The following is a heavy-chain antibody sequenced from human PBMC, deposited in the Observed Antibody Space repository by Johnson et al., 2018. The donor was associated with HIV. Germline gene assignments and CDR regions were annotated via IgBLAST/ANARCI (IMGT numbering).Heavy chain of an antibody. CDR1: GFTFSDYG. CDR3: AKDVGNYWPDSFDV. J-gene: IGHJ3*01. V-gene: IGHV3-30*02. D-gene: IGHD3-22*01. CDR2: IRYDGSNK. Sequence: QVQLVESGGGLVKPGGSLRLSCAASGFTFSDYGMHWVRQAPGKGLEWVTFIRYDGSNKYYADSVKGRFTISRDKSKNTLYLQMNSLSTEDTAVYYCAKDVGNYWPDSFDVWGQGTMVTVSS.